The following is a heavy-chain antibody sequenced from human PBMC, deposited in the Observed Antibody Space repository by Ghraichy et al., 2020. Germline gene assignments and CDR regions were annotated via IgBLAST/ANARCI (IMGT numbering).Heavy chain of an antibody. Sequence: GGSLRLSCAASGFTFSSYGMHWVRQAPGKGLEWVAVIWYDGSNKYHADSVKGRFTISRDNSKNTLYLQMNSLRAEDTAVYYCARDMVCSGGSCYAFDYWGQGTLVTVSS. J-gene: IGHJ4*02. CDR1: GFTFSSYG. V-gene: IGHV3-33*01. D-gene: IGHD2-15*01. CDR2: IWYDGSNK. CDR3: ARDMVCSGGSCYAFDY.